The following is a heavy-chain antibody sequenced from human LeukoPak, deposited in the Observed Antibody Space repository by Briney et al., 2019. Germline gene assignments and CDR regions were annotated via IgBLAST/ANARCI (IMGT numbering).Heavy chain of an antibody. CDR2: ITWNSGSI. D-gene: IGHD2-15*01. CDR3: AKMALLPLYYYYYYMDV. Sequence: PGRSLRLSCEASGFTFDDYAMHWVRQVPGKGLEWVSGITWNSGSIDYADSVKGRFTISRDNAKNSLYLQMNSLSAEDTAVYYCAKMALLPLYYYYYYMDVWGKGTTVTVSS. J-gene: IGHJ6*03. CDR1: GFTFDDYA. V-gene: IGHV3-9*01.